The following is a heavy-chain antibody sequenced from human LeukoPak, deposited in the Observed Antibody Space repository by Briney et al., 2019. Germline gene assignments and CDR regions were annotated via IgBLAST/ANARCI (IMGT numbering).Heavy chain of an antibody. CDR3: VRTPPNWEFDY. Sequence: ASVKVSCKASGYTFTGYYMHWVRQAPGQGLEWMGWMSPNSGDTGYAQKFQGRVTMTSDSSISTAYMELSSLRSEDTAIYYCVRTPPNWEFDYWGQGTLVTVSS. D-gene: IGHD7-27*01. CDR2: MSPNSGDT. V-gene: IGHV1-8*02. CDR1: GYTFTGYY. J-gene: IGHJ4*02.